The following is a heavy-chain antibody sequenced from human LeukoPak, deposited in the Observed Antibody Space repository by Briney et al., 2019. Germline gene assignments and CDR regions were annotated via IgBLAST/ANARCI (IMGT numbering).Heavy chain of an antibody. CDR2: IIPIFGTA. V-gene: IGHV1-69*01. CDR3: ASRIGYCSGGSCYWHYFDY. J-gene: IGHJ4*02. D-gene: IGHD2-15*01. Sequence: SVKVSCKASGGTFSSYAISWVRQAPGQGLEWMGGIIPIFGTANYAQKLQGRVTITADESTSTAYMELSSLRSEDTAVYYCASRIGYCSGGSCYWHYFDYWGQGTLVTVSS. CDR1: GGTFSSYA.